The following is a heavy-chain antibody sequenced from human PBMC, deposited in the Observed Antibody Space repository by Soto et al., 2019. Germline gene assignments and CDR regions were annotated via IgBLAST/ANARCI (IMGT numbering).Heavy chain of an antibody. CDR2: IYYSGST. CDR1: CGSISSSNYY. Sequence: PSETLSLTCTVSCGSISSSNYYWGWIRQPPGKGLEWIGSIYYSGSTSYNSSLKSRVTISVDTSKNQFSLRLRSVTAADTAVYYCASPTLGAFDIWGQGTMVTVS. D-gene: IGHD3-16*01. V-gene: IGHV4-39*01. CDR3: ASPTLGAFDI. J-gene: IGHJ3*02.